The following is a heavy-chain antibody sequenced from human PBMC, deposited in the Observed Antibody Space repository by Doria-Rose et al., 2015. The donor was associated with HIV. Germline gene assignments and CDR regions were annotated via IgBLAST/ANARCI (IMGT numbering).Heavy chain of an antibody. Sequence: YYMHWVRQAPGQGLEWMGWINPNSGDTNSAQKFQDRVTMTRDTSIDTAYMELSRLRSDDTAVYYCARDLRYCSSTSCDDAFGIWGQGTMVTVSS. CDR2: INPNSGDT. D-gene: IGHD2-2*01. CDR3: ARDLRYCSSTSCDDAFGI. V-gene: IGHV1-2*02. CDR1: YY. J-gene: IGHJ3*02.